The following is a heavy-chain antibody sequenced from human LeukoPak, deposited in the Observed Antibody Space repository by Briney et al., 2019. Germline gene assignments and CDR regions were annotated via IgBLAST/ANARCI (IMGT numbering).Heavy chain of an antibody. D-gene: IGHD4-23*01. Sequence: SVNVSCKASGGTFSSYAISWVRQAPGRGLEWMGGIIPIFGTANYAQKFQGRVTITTDESTSTAYMERSSLRSEDTAVYYCARDHAEDCGGNNRAFDIWGQGTMVTVSS. CDR2: IIPIFGTA. J-gene: IGHJ3*02. V-gene: IGHV1-69*05. CDR3: ARDHAEDCGGNNRAFDI. CDR1: GGTFSSYA.